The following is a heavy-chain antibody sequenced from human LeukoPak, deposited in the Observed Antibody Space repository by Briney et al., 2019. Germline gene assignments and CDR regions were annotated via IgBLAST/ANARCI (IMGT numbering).Heavy chain of an antibody. CDR3: AKDHYDFWSGYYEFYYYYGIDV. V-gene: IGHV3-23*01. D-gene: IGHD3-3*01. CDR1: GFTFSSYA. CDR2: ISGSGGST. J-gene: IGHJ6*02. Sequence: GGSLRLSCAASGFTFSSYAMSWVRQAPGKGLEWVSAISGSGGSTYYADSVKGRFTISRDNSKNTLYLQMNSLRAEDTAVYYCAKDHYDFWSGYYEFYYYYGIDVWGQGTTVTVSS.